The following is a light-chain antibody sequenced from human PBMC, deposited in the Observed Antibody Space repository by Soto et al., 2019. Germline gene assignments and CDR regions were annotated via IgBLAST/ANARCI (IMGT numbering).Light chain of an antibody. CDR2: EDN. CDR1: SGNIASNY. J-gene: IGLJ3*02. V-gene: IGLV6-57*01. Sequence: NFMLTQPHSVSESPGKTVTISCTRSSGNIASNYVQWYQQRPGRSPTTVIYEDNQRPSGVPDRFSGSIDSSSNSASLTISGLKAEDEADYYWQSYDSSNHEGVFGGGTKLTVL. CDR3: QSYDSSNHEGV.